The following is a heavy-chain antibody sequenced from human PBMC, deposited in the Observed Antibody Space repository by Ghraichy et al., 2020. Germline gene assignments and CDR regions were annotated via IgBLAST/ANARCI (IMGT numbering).Heavy chain of an antibody. CDR2: INSDGSRT. D-gene: IGHD3-3*01. Sequence: GESLKISCAVSGFTFSSYWMHWVRQAPGKGLVWVSRINSDGSRTSYADSVKGRFTISRDNAKNTLYLQMNSLRAEDTAVYYCAREWSGYVPRFDPWGQGTLVTVSS. CDR3: AREWSGYVPRFDP. V-gene: IGHV3-74*01. J-gene: IGHJ5*02. CDR1: GFTFSSYW.